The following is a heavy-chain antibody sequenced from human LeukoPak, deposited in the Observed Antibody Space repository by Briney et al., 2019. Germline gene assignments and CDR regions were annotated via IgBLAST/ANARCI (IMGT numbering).Heavy chain of an antibody. Sequence: PGGSLRLSCAASGFTFSSYSMNWVRQAPGKGLEWYSSISSSSSYIYYADSVKGRFTISRDNAKNSLYLQMNSLRAEATAVYYCARDYGDYAVYFDYWGQGTLVTVSS. J-gene: IGHJ4*02. D-gene: IGHD4-17*01. CDR3: ARDYGDYAVYFDY. CDR1: GFTFSSYS. CDR2: ISSSSSYI. V-gene: IGHV3-21*01.